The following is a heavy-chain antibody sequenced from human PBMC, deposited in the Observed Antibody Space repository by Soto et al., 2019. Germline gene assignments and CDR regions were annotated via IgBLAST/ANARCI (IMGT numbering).Heavy chain of an antibody. V-gene: IGHV3-30-3*01. CDR1: GFTFSSYA. J-gene: IGHJ4*02. CDR3: WRPDYGSGSYPDY. D-gene: IGHD3-10*01. Sequence: QVQLVESGGGVVQPGRSLRLSCAASGFTFSSYAMHWVRQAPGKGLEWVAVISYDGGNKYDADSVKGRFTISRDNYKNSLYLQINSLRAEDTAVYYCWRPDYGSGSYPDYWGQGTLVTVSS. CDR2: ISYDGGNK.